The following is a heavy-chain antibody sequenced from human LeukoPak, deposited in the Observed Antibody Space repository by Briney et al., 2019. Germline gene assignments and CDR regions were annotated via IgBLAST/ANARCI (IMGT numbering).Heavy chain of an antibody. J-gene: IGHJ4*02. Sequence: SETLSLTCTVSGDSISSYYWSWVRQPPGKELEWIGQIHHTGGTNYNPSLKSRVTMLIDTPVNQFSLKVTSVTAADTAVYYCARQKTYYSPFDYWGQGTLVSVSS. V-gene: IGHV4-59*08. CDR2: IHHTGGT. D-gene: IGHD3-10*01. CDR1: GDSISSYY. CDR3: ARQKTYYSPFDY.